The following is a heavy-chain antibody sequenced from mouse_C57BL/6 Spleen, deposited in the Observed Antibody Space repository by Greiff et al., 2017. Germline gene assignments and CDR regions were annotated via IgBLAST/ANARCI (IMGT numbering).Heavy chain of an antibody. D-gene: IGHD3-2*02. J-gene: IGHJ4*01. CDR1: GYTFTSYW. CDR3: ERRPTAQVPHAMDY. V-gene: IGHV1-55*01. Sequence: QVQLQQPGAELVKPGASVKMSCKASGYTFTSYWITWVKQRPGQGLEWIGDLYPGSGSTHYNEKFKSKATLTVDTSSSPAYMQLSSLTSEDSAVYEGERRPTAQVPHAMDYWGQGTSVTVSS. CDR2: LYPGSGST.